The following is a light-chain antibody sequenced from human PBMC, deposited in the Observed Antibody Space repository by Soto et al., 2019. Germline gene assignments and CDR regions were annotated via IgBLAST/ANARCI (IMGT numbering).Light chain of an antibody. CDR3: QQYGSSPLT. J-gene: IGKJ4*01. CDR2: GAS. V-gene: IGKV3-20*01. CDR1: QSVSSSY. Sequence: EIVLTQSPGTLSLSPGERATLSRRASQSVSSSYLAWHQQKPGQAPRLLIYGASSRATGIPDRFSGSGSGTDFTLTISRLEPEDFAVYYCQQYGSSPLTFGGGTKVDIK.